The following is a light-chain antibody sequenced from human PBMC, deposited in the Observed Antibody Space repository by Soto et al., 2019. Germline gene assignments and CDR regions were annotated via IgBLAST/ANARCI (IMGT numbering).Light chain of an antibody. V-gene: IGKV3-15*01. CDR1: QSVSSN. Sequence: EIVMTQSPATLSVSPGERATLSCRANQSVSSNLAWYQQKPGQAPRLLIYGASTRATGIPPSFTGSGSETDVTLTISSLQSGDFAVYYCQQYNIWPRTFGQGTKVEIK. CDR2: GAS. CDR3: QQYNIWPRT. J-gene: IGKJ1*01.